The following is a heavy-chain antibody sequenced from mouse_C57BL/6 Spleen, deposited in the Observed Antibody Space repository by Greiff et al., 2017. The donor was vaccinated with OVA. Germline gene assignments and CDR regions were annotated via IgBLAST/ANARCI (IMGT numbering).Heavy chain of an antibody. D-gene: IGHD1-1*01. CDR1: GYSITSGYY. Sequence: EVQLQQSGPGLVKPSQSLSLTCSVTGYSITSGYYWNWIRQFPGNKLEWMGYISYDGSNNYNPSLKNRISITRDTSKNQFFLKLNSVTTEDTATYYCAMHYYGSSYVDYWGQGTTLTVSS. V-gene: IGHV3-6*01. CDR2: ISYDGSN. CDR3: AMHYYGSSYVDY. J-gene: IGHJ2*01.